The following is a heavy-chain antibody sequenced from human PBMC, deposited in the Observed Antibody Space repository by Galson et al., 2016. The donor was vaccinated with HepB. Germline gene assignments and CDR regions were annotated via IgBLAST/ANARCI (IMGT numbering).Heavy chain of an antibody. CDR1: ELTYSDYT. D-gene: IGHD6-19*01. CDR2: TNGISPYT. CDR3: ARDSYTSGWYLAGYFDS. V-gene: IGHV3-21*01. J-gene: IGHJ4*02. Sequence: SLRLSCAASELTYSDYTMNGVRQAPGTGLESVSSTNGISPYTKYADSVNGRFTISRDNAQNSPYLEMNSLRPEDTAVYFCARDSYTSGWYLAGYFDSWGQGTLVTVSS.